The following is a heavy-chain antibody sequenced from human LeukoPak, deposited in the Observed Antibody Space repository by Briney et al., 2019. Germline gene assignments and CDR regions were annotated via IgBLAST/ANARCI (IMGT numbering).Heavy chain of an antibody. CDR1: GGSFSGYY. J-gene: IGHJ3*02. CDR2: IVHSGNT. Sequence: SETLSLTCAVYGGSFSGYYWSWIRQPPGKGLEWIGEIVHSGNTKYNPSLKSRVTISVDTSKNQFSLNLTSVTAAVTAVYYCARFGSSTWYKGAFDIWGQGTMVTVAS. D-gene: IGHD1-1*01. CDR3: ARFGSSTWYKGAFDI. V-gene: IGHV4-34*12.